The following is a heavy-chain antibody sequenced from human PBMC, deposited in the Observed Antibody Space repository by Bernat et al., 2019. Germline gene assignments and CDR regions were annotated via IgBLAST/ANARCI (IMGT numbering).Heavy chain of an antibody. V-gene: IGHV3-30-3*01. Sequence: QVQLVESGGGVVQPGRSLRLSCAASGFTFSSYAMHWVRQAPGKGLEWVAVISYDGSNKYYADSVKGRFTISRDNSKNTLYLQMNSLRAEDTAVYYCATATRGLCGELLNPLDYWGQGTLVTVSS. CDR1: GFTFSSYA. D-gene: IGHD3-10*02. CDR2: ISYDGSNK. J-gene: IGHJ4*02. CDR3: ATATRGLCGELLNPLDY.